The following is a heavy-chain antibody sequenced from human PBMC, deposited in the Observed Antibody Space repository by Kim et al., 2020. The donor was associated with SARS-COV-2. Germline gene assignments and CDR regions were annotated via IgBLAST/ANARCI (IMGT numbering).Heavy chain of an antibody. D-gene: IGHD1-26*01. J-gene: IGHJ5*02. CDR1: GGSVSSGSYY. CDR3: ARDSGSYSVPWFDP. CDR2: IYYSGST. Sequence: SETLSLTCTVSGGSVSSGSYYWSWIRQPPGKGLEWIGYIYYSGSTNYNPSLKSRVTISVDTSKNQFSLKLSSVTAADTAVYYCARDSGSYSVPWFDPWGQGTLVTVSS. V-gene: IGHV4-61*01.